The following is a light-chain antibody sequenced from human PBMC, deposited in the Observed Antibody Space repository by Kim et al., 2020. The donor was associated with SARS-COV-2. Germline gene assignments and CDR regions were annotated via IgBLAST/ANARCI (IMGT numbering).Light chain of an antibody. Sequence: SVTISCTGTNSDVGEYSYVSWYQQHPGKAPRLIIYDVTKRPSGIPDHFSGSRSGNTASLTISGLQAEDEADYYCCSYAGSYTLPYVFGTGTKVTVL. CDR3: CSYAGSYTLPYV. CDR2: DVT. J-gene: IGLJ1*01. V-gene: IGLV2-11*01. CDR1: NSDVGEYSY.